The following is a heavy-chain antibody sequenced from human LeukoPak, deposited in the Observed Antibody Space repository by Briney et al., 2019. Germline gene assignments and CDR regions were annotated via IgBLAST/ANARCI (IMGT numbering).Heavy chain of an antibody. D-gene: IGHD3-22*01. J-gene: IGHJ4*02. V-gene: IGHV1-2*02. CDR3: TRALRYDDSSGYYAY. CDR2: INPKSGVT. CDR1: GYTFTGHY. Sequence: ASVKVSCKASGYTFTGHYMHWVRQAPGQGPEWMGWINPKSGVTNYAQTLQGRVTMTRDTSSSMVYMELSRLTTDDTAAYFCTRALRYDDSSGYYAYWGQGTLVTVSS.